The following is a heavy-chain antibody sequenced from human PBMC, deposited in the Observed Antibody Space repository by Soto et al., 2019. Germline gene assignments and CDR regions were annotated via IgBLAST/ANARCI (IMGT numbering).Heavy chain of an antibody. CDR3: ARDHQQLDYYYYYYGMDV. CDR2: IWYDGSNK. V-gene: IGHV3-33*01. J-gene: IGHJ6*02. CDR1: GFTFSSYG. D-gene: IGHD6-13*01. Sequence: GGSLRLSCAASGFTFSSYGMHWVRQAPGKGLEWVAVIWYDGSNKYYADSVKGRFTISRDNSKNTLYLQMNSLRAEDTAVYYCARDHQQLDYYYYYYGMDVWGQGTTVTVSS.